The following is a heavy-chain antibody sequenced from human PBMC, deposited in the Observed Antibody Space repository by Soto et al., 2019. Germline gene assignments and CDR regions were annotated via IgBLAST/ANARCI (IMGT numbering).Heavy chain of an antibody. CDR2: INQAGTDK. V-gene: IGHV3-7*01. CDR1: GFTFNKYW. Sequence: GGSLRLSCAASGFTFNKYWMAWVRQAPGKGLECVANINQAGTDKYYVDSVKGRFTISRDNTENSVYLQMNSLRGDDTAVYYCCRGSGSFDFWGQGTLVTVSS. J-gene: IGHJ4*02. CDR3: CRGSGSFDF.